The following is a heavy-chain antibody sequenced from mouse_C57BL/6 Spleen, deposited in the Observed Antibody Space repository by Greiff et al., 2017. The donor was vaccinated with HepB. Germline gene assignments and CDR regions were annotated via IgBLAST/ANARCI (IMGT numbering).Heavy chain of an antibody. CDR2: IYPGSGST. CDR1: GYTFTSYW. D-gene: IGHD1-1*01. J-gene: IGHJ2*01. Sequence: QVQLQQPGAELVKPGASVKMSCKASGYTFTSYWITWVKQRPGQGLEWIGDIYPGSGSTNYNEKFKSKATLTVDTSSGTAYMQLSSLTSEDSAVYYCARWPLITTVVAVDYWGQGTTLTFSS. V-gene: IGHV1-55*01. CDR3: ARWPLITTVVAVDY.